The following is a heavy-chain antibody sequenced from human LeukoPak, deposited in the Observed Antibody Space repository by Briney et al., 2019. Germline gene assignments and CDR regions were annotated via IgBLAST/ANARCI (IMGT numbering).Heavy chain of an antibody. CDR1: GFTFSSYS. J-gene: IGHJ3*02. D-gene: IGHD3-22*01. Sequence: GGSLRLSCAASGFTFSSYSMNWVRQAPGKGLEWVSSISSSSGYIYYADSVKGRFTISRDNAKNSLYLQMSSLRAEDTAVYYCAKDWRSSGYYVDAFDIWGQGTMVTVSS. V-gene: IGHV3-21*01. CDR2: ISSSSGYI. CDR3: AKDWRSSGYYVDAFDI.